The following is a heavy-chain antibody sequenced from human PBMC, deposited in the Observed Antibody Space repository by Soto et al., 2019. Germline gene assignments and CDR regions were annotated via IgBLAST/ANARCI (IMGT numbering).Heavy chain of an antibody. CDR3: AKDISEDALNWFDP. D-gene: IGHD2-15*01. V-gene: IGHV3-9*01. CDR1: GFTFDDYA. Sequence: GGSLRLSCAASGFTFDDYAMHWVRQAPGKGLEWVSGISWNSGSIGYADSVKGRFTISRDNAKNSLYLQMNSLRAEDTALYYCAKDISEDALNWFDPWGQGTLVTVSS. J-gene: IGHJ5*02. CDR2: ISWNSGSI.